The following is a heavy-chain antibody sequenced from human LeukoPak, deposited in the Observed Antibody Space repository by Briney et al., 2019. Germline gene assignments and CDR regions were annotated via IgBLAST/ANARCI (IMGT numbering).Heavy chain of an antibody. CDR1: GFTFSDYY. D-gene: IGHD1-20*01. V-gene: IGHV3-11*04. CDR3: ARLSARSNWSYGY. Sequence: GALRLSCAASGFTFSDYYMSWIRQAPGKGLEWVSYISSSGSTIYYADSVKGRFTISRDNAKNSLYLQMNSLRAEDTAVYYCARLSARSNWSYGYWGQGTLVTVSS. CDR2: ISSSGSTI. J-gene: IGHJ4*02.